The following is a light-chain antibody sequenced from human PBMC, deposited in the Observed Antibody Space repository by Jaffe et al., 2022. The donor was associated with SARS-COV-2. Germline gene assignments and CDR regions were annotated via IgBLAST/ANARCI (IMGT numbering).Light chain of an antibody. CDR1: SANIGNNY. J-gene: IGLJ3*02. Sequence: QTVLTQPPSVSAAPGQKVTIFCSGSSANIGNNYVSWYQQLPGTAPKLLIFDNNKRPSGIPDRFSGSKSGTSATLGITGLQTGDEAEYYCGTWDSSLSARVFGGGTKLTVL. CDR2: DNN. V-gene: IGLV1-51*01. CDR3: GTWDSSLSARV.